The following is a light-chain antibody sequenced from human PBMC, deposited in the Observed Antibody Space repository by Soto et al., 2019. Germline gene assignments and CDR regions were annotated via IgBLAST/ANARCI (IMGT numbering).Light chain of an antibody. J-gene: IGKJ1*01. CDR2: KAS. CDR1: QTISSW. Sequence: DIQMTQSPSTLSGSVGDRVTITCRASQTISSWLAWYQQKPGKAHKLLIYKASTLKSGVPSRFSGSGSGTEFTLTIRSLQPDDFATYYCKHYNSYSEAFGQGTKVDNK. V-gene: IGKV1-5*03. CDR3: KHYNSYSEA.